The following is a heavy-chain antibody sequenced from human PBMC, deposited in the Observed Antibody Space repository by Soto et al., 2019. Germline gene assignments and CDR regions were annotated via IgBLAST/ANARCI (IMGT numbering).Heavy chain of an antibody. J-gene: IGHJ2*01. V-gene: IGHV3-21*01. Sequence: EVQLVESGGGLVKPGGSLRLSCAASGFTFSSYSMNWVRQAPGKGLEWVSSISSSSSYIYYVDSVKGRFTISRDNAKNSLYLQMNSLRAEDTAVYYCVRDPPRYYGSGSYYNAAVVSYFGLWGRGTLVTVSS. CDR3: VRDPPRYYGSGSYYNAAVVSYFGL. CDR1: GFTFSSYS. D-gene: IGHD3-10*01. CDR2: ISSSSSYI.